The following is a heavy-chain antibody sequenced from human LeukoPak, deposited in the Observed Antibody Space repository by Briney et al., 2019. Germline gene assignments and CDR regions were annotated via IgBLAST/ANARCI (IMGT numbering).Heavy chain of an antibody. CDR2: IRDKAYHGTT. D-gene: IGHD6-6*01. CDR1: GFIFDNYA. J-gene: IGHJ4*02. Sequence: GGSLRLSCTASGFIFDNYAISWFRQAPGKGLEWVAFIRDKAYHGTTEYAASVQGRFTISRDDSKSIAYLQMNSLKTDDTAVYYCQKYSASSFDYWGQGTLVTVSS. CDR3: QKYSASSFDY. V-gene: IGHV3-49*03.